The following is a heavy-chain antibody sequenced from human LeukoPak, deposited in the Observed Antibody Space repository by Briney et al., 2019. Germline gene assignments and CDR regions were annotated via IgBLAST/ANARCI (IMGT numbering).Heavy chain of an antibody. CDR1: GFTFSSYS. V-gene: IGHV3-48*04. Sequence: PGGSLRLSCAASGFTFSSYSMNWVRQAPGKGLEWVSYISSSSSTIYYADSVKGRFTISRDNAKNSLYLQMNSLRAEDTAVYYCARSCSGGSCYSSADYWGQGTLVTVSS. CDR2: ISSSSSTI. D-gene: IGHD2-15*01. CDR3: ARSCSGGSCYSSADY. J-gene: IGHJ4*02.